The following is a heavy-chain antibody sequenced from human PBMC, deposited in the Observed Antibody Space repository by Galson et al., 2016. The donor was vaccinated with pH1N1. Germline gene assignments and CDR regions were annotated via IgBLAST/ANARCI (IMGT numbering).Heavy chain of an antibody. CDR1: GYRFASQW. D-gene: IGHD1-20*01. J-gene: IGHJ4*02. CDR3: ATSRSIAGIHFDY. Sequence: QSGAEVKKPGESLKISCKGSGYRFASQWTGWVRQMPGKGLEWMGIIYPDDSDTRYSPSFQGQVTISVDKSFSTAYLQWSSLKASDTAMYYCATSRSIAGIHFDYWGQGTLVTVSS. CDR2: IYPDDSDT. V-gene: IGHV5-51*03.